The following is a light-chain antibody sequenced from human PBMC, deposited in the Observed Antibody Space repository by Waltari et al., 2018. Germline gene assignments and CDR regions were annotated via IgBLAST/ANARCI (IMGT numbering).Light chain of an antibody. CDR3: SSYTTSSTWL. CDR1: TRDIRGYDS. Sequence: QSALTQPASVSGSPGQSTPISCTGTTRDIRGYDSVPWYQQHPGKAPKLMIYDVSKRPSGVSNRFSGSKSGNTASLTISGLQAEDEADYYCSSYTTSSTWLFGGGTKLTVL. CDR2: DVS. J-gene: IGLJ2*01. V-gene: IGLV2-14*03.